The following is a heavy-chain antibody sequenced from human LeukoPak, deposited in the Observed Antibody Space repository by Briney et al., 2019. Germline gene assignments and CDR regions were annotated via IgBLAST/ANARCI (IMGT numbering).Heavy chain of an antibody. V-gene: IGHV3-23*01. CDR1: GFTFSSYA. CDR2: ISGSGGST. Sequence: GGSRRLSCAASGFTFSSYAMSWVRQAPGKGLEWVSAISGSGGSTYYADSVKGRFTISRDNSKNTLYLQMNSLRAEDTAVYYCAKEGEDIVVVVAAYYFDYWGQGTLVTVSS. D-gene: IGHD2-15*01. J-gene: IGHJ4*02. CDR3: AKEGEDIVVVVAAYYFDY.